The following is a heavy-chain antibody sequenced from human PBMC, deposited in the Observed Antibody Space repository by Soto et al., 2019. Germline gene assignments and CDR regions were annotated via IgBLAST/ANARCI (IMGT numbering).Heavy chain of an antibody. D-gene: IGHD2-15*01. Sequence: GGSLRLSCVASGFTFTNHWMSWVRQAPGKGLEWVATIKQDGSAQYYVASVKGRFTISRDNAKKSLCLQMNSLRAEDTAVYYCARFCSGGGCYPSHYYYYMDVWGKGTTVTVSS. V-gene: IGHV3-7*01. CDR3: ARFCSGGGCYPSHYYYYMDV. CDR1: GFTFTNHW. CDR2: IKQDGSAQ. J-gene: IGHJ6*03.